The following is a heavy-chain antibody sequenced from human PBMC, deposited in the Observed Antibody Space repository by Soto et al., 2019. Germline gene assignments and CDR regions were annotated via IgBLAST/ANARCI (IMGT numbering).Heavy chain of an antibody. J-gene: IGHJ6*03. Sequence: LRLSCAASGFTFGSYWMHWVRQAPGKGLVWVSRINSDGSLITYADSVKGRFTISRDNAKNTLYLQMNSLRGEDTAVYYCANGDFWSGYYPYYYYMDVWGKGTTVTVSS. CDR3: ANGDFWSGYYPYYYYMDV. D-gene: IGHD3-3*01. CDR2: INSDGSLI. CDR1: GFTFGSYW. V-gene: IGHV3-74*03.